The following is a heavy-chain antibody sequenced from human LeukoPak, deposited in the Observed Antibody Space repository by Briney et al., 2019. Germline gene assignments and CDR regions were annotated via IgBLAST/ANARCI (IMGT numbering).Heavy chain of an antibody. V-gene: IGHV4-39*01. CDR1: SDSISNSAYH. Sequence: PSETLSLTCAVSSDSISNSAYHWGWIRQPPGRGLEWIGTIYYSRGTYYNPSLKSRVTISVDTSKNQFSLRLSSVTAADTAVYYCQSRYLEWLLEYWGQGTLVTVSS. J-gene: IGHJ4*02. CDR2: IYYSRGT. CDR3: QSRYLEWLLEY. D-gene: IGHD3-3*01.